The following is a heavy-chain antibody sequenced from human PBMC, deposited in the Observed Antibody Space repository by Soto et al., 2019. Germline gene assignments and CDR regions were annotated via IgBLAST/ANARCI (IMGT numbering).Heavy chain of an antibody. V-gene: IGHV4-59*01. Sequence: SETLSLTCTVSGGSISSYYWSWIRQPPGKGLEWIGYIYYSGSTNYNPSLKSRVTISVDTSKNQFSLKLSSVTAADTAVYYCAKEDSYDSLLFDPWGQGTLVTVSS. CDR3: AKEDSYDSLLFDP. D-gene: IGHD3-3*01. CDR2: IYYSGST. J-gene: IGHJ5*02. CDR1: GGSISSYY.